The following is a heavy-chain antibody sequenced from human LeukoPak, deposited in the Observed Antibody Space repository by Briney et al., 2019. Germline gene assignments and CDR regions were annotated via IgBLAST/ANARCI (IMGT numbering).Heavy chain of an antibody. J-gene: IGHJ4*02. V-gene: IGHV4-30-4*08. CDR2: ISYSGTP. Sequence: SRTLSLTCNVSGGSINTANYYWTWIRQPPGKGLEWIGYISYSGTPYYNPSLNSRVTISLDTSKNQFSLILNSVTAADTAMYYCARDRYGDFEDYWGQGTLVTVSS. CDR3: ARDRYGDFEDY. D-gene: IGHD4-17*01. CDR1: GGSINTANYY.